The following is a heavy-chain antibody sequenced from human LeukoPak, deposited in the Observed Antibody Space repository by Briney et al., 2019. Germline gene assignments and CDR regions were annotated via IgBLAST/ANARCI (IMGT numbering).Heavy chain of an antibody. V-gene: IGHV4-59*08. D-gene: IGHD3-10*01. J-gene: IGHJ3*02. CDR2: IDYTGST. CDR3: ARHHPGQSGSFDI. CDR1: GGSISSYF. Sequence: PSETLSLTCAVSGGSISSYFWSWIRQPTGTGLEWIGYIDYTGSTNYNPSLKSRLNISIDTSENQFSLKVSSVTAADTAVYYCARHHPGQSGSFDIWGQGTMVTVSS.